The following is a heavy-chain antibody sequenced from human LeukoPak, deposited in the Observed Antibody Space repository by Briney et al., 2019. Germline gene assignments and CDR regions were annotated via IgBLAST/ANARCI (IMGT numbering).Heavy chain of an antibody. Sequence: GGSLRLSCAASGFTFSSYAMSWVRQAPGKGLEWVSAISGSGGSTYYADSVKGRFTISRDNAKNSLYLQMNSLRAEDTAVYYCAREIGVLLWFGESRGYFDYWGQGTLVTVSS. CDR2: ISGSGGST. CDR1: GFTFSSYA. D-gene: IGHD3-10*01. J-gene: IGHJ4*02. V-gene: IGHV3-23*01. CDR3: AREIGVLLWFGESRGYFDY.